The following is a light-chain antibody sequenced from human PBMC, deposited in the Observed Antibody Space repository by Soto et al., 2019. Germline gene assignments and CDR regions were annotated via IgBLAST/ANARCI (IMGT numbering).Light chain of an antibody. V-gene: IGKV3-11*01. CDR3: QQRSNWPRPLT. CDR1: QSVSSY. J-gene: IGKJ4*01. Sequence: EIVLTQSPATLSLSRGERATLSCRASQSVSSYLAWYQQKPGQAPRLLIYDASNRATGIPARFSGSGSGTDFTLTISSLEPEDFAVYYCQQRSNWPRPLTFGGGTKVDIK. CDR2: DAS.